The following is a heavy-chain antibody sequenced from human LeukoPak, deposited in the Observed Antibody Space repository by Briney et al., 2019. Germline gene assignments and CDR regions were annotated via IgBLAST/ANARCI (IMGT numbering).Heavy chain of an antibody. J-gene: IGHJ4*02. CDR1: GYTFTNYD. CDR3: ARGRSRHFDY. CDR2: MNPNSGNT. V-gene: IGHV1-8*03. Sequence: ASVKVSCKASGYTFTNYDINWVRQATGLGLEWMGWMNPNSGNTGYAQKFQGRVTITRNTSISTAYMDLSSLRSEDTAVYYCARGRSRHFDYWGQGTLVTVSS.